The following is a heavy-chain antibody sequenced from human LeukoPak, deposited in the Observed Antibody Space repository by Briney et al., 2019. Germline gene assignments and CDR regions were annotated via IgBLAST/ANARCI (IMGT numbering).Heavy chain of an antibody. Sequence: GGSLRLSCAASGFTFSSYGMHWVRQAPGKGLEWVANINQDASVRYYVASVKGRFTISRDNARKLVHLQMNSLRAEDTAVYYCARKGLPDYWGQGTMVTVSS. D-gene: IGHD2-21*02. V-gene: IGHV3-7*01. J-gene: IGHJ4*02. CDR3: ARKGLPDY. CDR1: GFTFSSYG. CDR2: INQDASVR.